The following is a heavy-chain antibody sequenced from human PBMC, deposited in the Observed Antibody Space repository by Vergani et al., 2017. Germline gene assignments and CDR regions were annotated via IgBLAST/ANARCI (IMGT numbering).Heavy chain of an antibody. CDR3: ARDRRYCSGGSCYLDY. J-gene: IGHJ4*02. Sequence: QVQLVQSGAEVKKPGSSVKVSCKASGGTFSTYAISWVRQAPGQGLEWMGRHIPIFGTTNYAQNFQGRVTITADESTSTAYMELSSLRSEDTAVYYCARDRRYCSGGSCYLDYWGQGTLITVSS. D-gene: IGHD2-15*01. V-gene: IGHV1-69*13. CDR1: GGTFSTYA. CDR2: HIPIFGTT.